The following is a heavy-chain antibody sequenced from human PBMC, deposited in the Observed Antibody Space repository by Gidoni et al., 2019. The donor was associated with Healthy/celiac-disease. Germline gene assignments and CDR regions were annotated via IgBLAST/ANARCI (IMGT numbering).Heavy chain of an antibody. CDR1: AGTFTSYA. J-gene: IGHJ4*02. D-gene: IGHD3-22*01. V-gene: IGHV1-69*01. CDR2: IIPIFGTA. Sequence: QVQLVQSGAEVQKPGSSVKVSCKASAGTFTSYAISWVRQAPGQGLEWMGGIIPIFGTANYAQKFQGRVKITADESTSTAYMELSSLRSEDTAVYYCARDLGYYDSSGYYYGFLDYWGQGTLVTVSS. CDR3: ARDLGYYDSSGYYYGFLDY.